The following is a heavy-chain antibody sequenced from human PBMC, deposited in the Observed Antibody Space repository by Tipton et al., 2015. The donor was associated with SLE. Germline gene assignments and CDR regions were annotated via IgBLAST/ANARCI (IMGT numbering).Heavy chain of an antibody. V-gene: IGHV4-4*02. CDR1: GFTFSSNW. J-gene: IGHJ2*01. CDR2: VHYSGEN. D-gene: IGHD1-26*01. CDR3: ARQVGAGRWCFDL. Sequence: SLRLSCAASGFTFSSNWMSWVRQPPGKGLEWIGTVHYSGENYYNPSLKSRVTTSVDTSKSQFSLKLTSLTAADTALYYCARQVGAGRWCFDLWGRGTLVTVSS.